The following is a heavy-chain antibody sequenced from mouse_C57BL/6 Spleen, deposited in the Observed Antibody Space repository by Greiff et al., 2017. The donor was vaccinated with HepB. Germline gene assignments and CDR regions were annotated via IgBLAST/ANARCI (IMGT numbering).Heavy chain of an antibody. CDR2: INPYNGGT. Sequence: VHVKQSGPVLVKPGASVKMSCKASGYTFTDYYMNWVKQSHGKSLEWIGVINPYNGGTSYNQKFKGKATLTVDKSSSTAYMELNSLTSEDSAVYYCARQIYDGYQGFAYWGQGTLVTVSA. J-gene: IGHJ3*01. CDR1: GYTFTDYY. D-gene: IGHD2-3*01. CDR3: ARQIYDGYQGFAY. V-gene: IGHV1-19*01.